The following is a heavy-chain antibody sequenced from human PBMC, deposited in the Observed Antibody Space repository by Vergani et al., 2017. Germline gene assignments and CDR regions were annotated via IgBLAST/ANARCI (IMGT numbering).Heavy chain of an antibody. CDR2: FYTGGGT. CDR3: ARDPLYSTTWPFLLLDMDV. CDR1: GGSISSGSYY. Sequence: QVQLQESGPGLVRPSQTLSLTCTVSGGSISSGSYYWSWFRQPAGKGLEWIGRFYTGGGTSYNPSLKSRVTILVDTSKNQFSLQLSSVTAADTAVYYCARDPLYSTTWPFLLLDMDVWGQGTTVTVSS. D-gene: IGHD6-13*01. J-gene: IGHJ6*02. V-gene: IGHV4-61*02.